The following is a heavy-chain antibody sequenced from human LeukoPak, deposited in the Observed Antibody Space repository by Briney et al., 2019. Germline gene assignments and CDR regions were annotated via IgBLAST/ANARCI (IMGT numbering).Heavy chain of an antibody. Sequence: KSSETLSLTCTVSAGSISNYYWSWIRQAPGKALEWIGYIYYSGRTNYNPSLKSRVTISEGTSTNQFTLKLSSVTTADTAIYYCASAPSGDFFDYWGQGTLVTVSS. CDR3: ASAPSGDFFDY. CDR1: AGSISNYY. D-gene: IGHD1-26*01. V-gene: IGHV4-59*01. CDR2: IYYSGRT. J-gene: IGHJ4*02.